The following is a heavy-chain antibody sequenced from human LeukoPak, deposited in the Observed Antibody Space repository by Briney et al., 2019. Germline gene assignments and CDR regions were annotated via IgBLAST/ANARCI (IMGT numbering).Heavy chain of an antibody. D-gene: IGHD3-9*01. CDR2: ISYDGSNK. CDR3: AKAWNILTGYYYFDY. V-gene: IGHV3-30*18. J-gene: IGHJ4*02. Sequence: GSLRLSCAASGFTFSSYGMHWVRQAPGKGLEWVAVISYDGSNKYYADSVKGRFTISRDNSKNTLYLQMNSLRAEDTAVYYCAKAWNILTGYYYFDYWGQGTLVTVSS. CDR1: GFTFSSYG.